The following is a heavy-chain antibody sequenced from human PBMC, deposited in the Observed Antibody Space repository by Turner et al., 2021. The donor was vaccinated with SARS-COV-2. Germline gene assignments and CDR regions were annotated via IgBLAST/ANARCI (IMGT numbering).Heavy chain of an antibody. V-gene: IGHV1-2*02. CDR3: ARDQDDFWSGYYGY. D-gene: IGHD3-3*01. Sequence: VQLVQSVAAVKKPWASVNVSCKASGYTFTGYYMHWVRQAPGQGREWMGWINPNSGGTNYAQKFQGRVTMTREKSISTAYMELSRRRSDDTAVDYCARDQDDFWSGYYGYWGQGTLVTVSS. CDR1: GYTFTGYY. J-gene: IGHJ4*02. CDR2: INPNSGGT.